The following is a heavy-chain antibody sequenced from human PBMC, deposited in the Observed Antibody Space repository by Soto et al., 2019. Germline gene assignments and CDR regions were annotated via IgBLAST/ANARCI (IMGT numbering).Heavy chain of an antibody. J-gene: IGHJ3*02. Sequence: QGTLKESGPTLVKPTQTLTLTCSFSGFSLSTSGVGVGWIRQSPGKAPEWLALIYWSGDEHYRPSLKSRLSILKDTSKNHVVTIMVVMDPVDTATYYCARGIATLPVFAFDIWGQGTMVTVSS. CDR2: IYWSGDE. CDR3: ARGIATLPVFAFDI. V-gene: IGHV2-5*01. D-gene: IGHD6-6*01. CDR1: GFSLSTSGVG.